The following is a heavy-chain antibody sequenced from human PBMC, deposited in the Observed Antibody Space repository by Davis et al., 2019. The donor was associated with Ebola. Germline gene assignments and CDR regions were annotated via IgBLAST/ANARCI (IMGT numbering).Heavy chain of an antibody. CDR1: GFTFSSYS. J-gene: IGHJ4*02. V-gene: IGHV3-21*01. CDR3: ARGEDGYNFDY. D-gene: IGHD5-24*01. CDR2: ISSSSSYI. Sequence: GESLKISCAASGFTFSSYSMNCVRQAPGKGLEWVSSISSSSSYIYYADSVKGRFTISRYNAKNSLYLQMNSLRGEDTAVFYCARGEDGYNFDYWGQGTLVTVSS.